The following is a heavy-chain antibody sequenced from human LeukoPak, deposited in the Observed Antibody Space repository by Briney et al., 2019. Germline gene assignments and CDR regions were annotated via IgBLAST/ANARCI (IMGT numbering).Heavy chain of an antibody. CDR2: IIPIFGTA. V-gene: IGHV1-69*13. D-gene: IGHD5-24*01. J-gene: IGHJ5*02. Sequence: GASVKVSCKASGGTFSSYAISWVRQAPGQGLEWMGGIIPIFGTANYAQKFQGRVTITADESTSTAYMELSSLRSEDTAVYYCARERDGSNPRSPVWFDPWGQGTLVTVSS. CDR1: GGTFSSYA. CDR3: ARERDGSNPRSPVWFDP.